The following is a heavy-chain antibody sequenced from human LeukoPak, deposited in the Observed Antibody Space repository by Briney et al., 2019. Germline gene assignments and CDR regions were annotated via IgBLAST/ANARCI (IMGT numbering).Heavy chain of an antibody. CDR1: GYTFTIYG. V-gene: IGHV1-18*01. J-gene: IGHJ6*02. D-gene: IGHD3-22*01. CDR3: ARDWGQTYYYDSSGFVMDV. CDR2: ISAYNGNT. Sequence: ASVTVSFTASGYTFTIYGISWVRQAPGQGLEWMGWISAYNGNTNYAQKLQGRVTMTTDTSTSTAYMELRSLRSGDTAVYYCARDWGQTYYYDSSGFVMDVWGQGTTVTVSS.